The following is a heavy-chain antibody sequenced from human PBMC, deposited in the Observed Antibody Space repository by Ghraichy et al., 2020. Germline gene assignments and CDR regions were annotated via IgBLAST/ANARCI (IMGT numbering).Heavy chain of an antibody. D-gene: IGHD1-26*01. Sequence: GGSLRLSCATSGFTFSDSTIHWVRQVSGKGLEWAGRITGKAHPYDGTAYAASVRGRFIISRDDSKDTAYLQMNDLRTEDTAIYYCVRDPGSDSADWYFDLWGRGTVVTVAS. V-gene: IGHV3-73*01. J-gene: IGHJ2*01. CDR2: ITGKAHPYDGT. CDR3: VRDPGSDSADWYFDL. CDR1: GFTFSDST.